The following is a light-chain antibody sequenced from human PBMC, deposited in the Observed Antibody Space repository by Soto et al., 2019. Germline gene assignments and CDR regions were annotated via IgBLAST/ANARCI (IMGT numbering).Light chain of an antibody. V-gene: IGKV3-11*01. CDR1: QSVGSH. Sequence: EIVLTQSPATLSLSPGGRATLSCRASQSVGSHLAWYQQKPGQAPRLLIYAASNRAAGVPARFSGSGSGTDFTLTISSIEPEDFAVYYCQQRSSWTPLTFGGGTKVEIK. CDR3: QQRSSWTPLT. CDR2: AAS. J-gene: IGKJ4*01.